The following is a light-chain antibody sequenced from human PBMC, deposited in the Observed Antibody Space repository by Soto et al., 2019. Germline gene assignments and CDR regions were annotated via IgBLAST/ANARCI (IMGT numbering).Light chain of an antibody. Sequence: SYVLTQPPSVSVAPGQTARITCGGNNIGSKSVHWYQQKPGQAPVLVVYDVNDRPSGIPERFSGSNSGNTATLTISRVEAGDEADYYCHVWDRSSVHVVFGGGTKLTVL. V-gene: IGLV3-21*02. CDR3: HVWDRSSVHVV. J-gene: IGLJ2*01. CDR2: DVN. CDR1: NIGSKS.